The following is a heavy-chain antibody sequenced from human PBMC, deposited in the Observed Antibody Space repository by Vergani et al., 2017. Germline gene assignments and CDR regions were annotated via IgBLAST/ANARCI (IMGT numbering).Heavy chain of an antibody. J-gene: IGHJ4*02. CDR2: ISGSGGST. CDR1: GFTFSSYA. Sequence: VQLLESGGGLVQPGGSLRLSCAASGFTFSSYAMSWVRQAPGKGLEWVSAISGSGGSTYDADSVKGRFTISRDNSKNTLYLQMNSLRAEDTAVYYCAKDGAGGYSYGAFDYWGQGTLVTVSS. V-gene: IGHV3-23*01. D-gene: IGHD5-18*01. CDR3: AKDGAGGYSYGAFDY.